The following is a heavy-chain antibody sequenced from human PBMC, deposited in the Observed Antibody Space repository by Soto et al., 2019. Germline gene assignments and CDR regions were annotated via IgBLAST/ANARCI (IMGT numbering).Heavy chain of an antibody. CDR2: ISSNSDTI. CDR1: GFTADDYA. J-gene: IGHJ4*02. CDR3: EKDMKWGGMTTIHYFDS. D-gene: IGHD4-17*01. V-gene: IGHV3-9*02. Sequence: EVQLVESGGGLVQPGRSLRLSCVASGFTADDYAMHWVRQAPGKGLEWVSGISSNSDTIDYADSVKGRFTISRDNAKNPLFLQMKSLRHEDTALYHCEKDMKWGGMTTIHYFDSWGQGTLVTVSS.